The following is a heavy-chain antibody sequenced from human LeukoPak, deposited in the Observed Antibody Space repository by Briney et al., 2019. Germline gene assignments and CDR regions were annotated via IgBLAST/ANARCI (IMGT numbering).Heavy chain of an antibody. CDR3: ARSGYSYGEGFDY. D-gene: IGHD5-18*01. CDR2: IYTSGST. J-gene: IGHJ4*02. CDR1: GGSISSGSYY. V-gene: IGHV4-61*02. Sequence: SETLSLTCTVSGGSISSGSYYWSWIRQPAGKGLEWIGRIYTSGSTNYNPSLKSRVTISVDTSKNQFSLKLSSVTAADTAMYYCARSGYSYGEGFDYWGQGTLVTVSS.